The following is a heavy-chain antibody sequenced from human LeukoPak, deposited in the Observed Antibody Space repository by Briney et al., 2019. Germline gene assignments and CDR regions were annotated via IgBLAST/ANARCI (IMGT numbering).Heavy chain of an antibody. CDR1: GGSFSGYY. D-gene: IGHD1-26*01. CDR3: ARGSPEGSYYGSAFDI. J-gene: IGHJ3*02. CDR2: INHSGST. Sequence: SETLSLTCAVYGGSFSGYYWSWIRQPPGKGLEWIGEINHSGSTNYNPSLKSRVTISVDTSKNQFSLKLSSVTAADTAVYYCARGSPEGSYYGSAFDIWGQGTMVTVSS. V-gene: IGHV4-34*01.